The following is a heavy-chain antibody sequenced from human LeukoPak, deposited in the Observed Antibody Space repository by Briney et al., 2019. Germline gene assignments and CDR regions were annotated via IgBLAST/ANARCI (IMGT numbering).Heavy chain of an antibody. V-gene: IGHV3-30*18. D-gene: IGHD4-23*01. CDR3: AKDYMVKPGRYYYYYGMDV. CDR1: GFTFSSYG. CDR2: ISYDGSNK. Sequence: PGRSLRLSCAASGFTFSSYGMHWVRQAPGKGLEWVAVISYDGSNKYYADSVKGRLTISRDNSKNTLYLQMHSLRAEDTAVYYCAKDYMVKPGRYYYYYGMDVWGQGTTVTVSS. J-gene: IGHJ6*02.